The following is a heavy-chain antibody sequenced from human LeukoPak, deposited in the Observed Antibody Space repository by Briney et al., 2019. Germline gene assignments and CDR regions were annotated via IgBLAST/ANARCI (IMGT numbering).Heavy chain of an antibody. D-gene: IGHD5-18*01. V-gene: IGHV4-59*01. J-gene: IGHJ4*02. Sequence: SETLSLTCTVSGGSISSYYWSWIRQPPGKGLECIGYIYYSGSTNYNPPLKSRVTISVETSKNQFSLKLSSVTAADTAVYYCARQYSYGYYFDYWGEGTLVTVSS. CDR3: ARQYSYGYYFDY. CDR2: IYYSGST. CDR1: GGSISSYY.